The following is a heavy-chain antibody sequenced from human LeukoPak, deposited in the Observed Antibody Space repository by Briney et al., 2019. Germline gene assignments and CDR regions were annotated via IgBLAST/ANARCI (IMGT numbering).Heavy chain of an antibody. CDR3: ARGGVFYYGSGFQFDY. D-gene: IGHD3-10*01. J-gene: IGHJ4*02. V-gene: IGHV4-59*01. CDR2: SYYSGST. CDR1: GGSISSYY. Sequence: PSETLTLTCTVSGGSISSYYWSWIRQPPGKGLEWIGYSYYSGSTNYNPSLKSRVTISVDTSKDQFSLKLSSVTAADTAVYYCARGGVFYYGSGFQFDYWGQGTLVTVSS.